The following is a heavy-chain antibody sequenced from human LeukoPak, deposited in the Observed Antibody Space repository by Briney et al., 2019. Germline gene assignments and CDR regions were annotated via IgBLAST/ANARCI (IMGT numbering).Heavy chain of an antibody. V-gene: IGHV4-59*08. J-gene: IGHJ5*02. CDR1: GGSISSYY. CDR2: IYYSGST. Sequence: SETLSLTCTVSGGSISSYYWSWIRQPPGKGLEWIGYIYYSGSTNYNPSLKSRVTISVDTSKNQFSLKLSSVTAADTAVYYCASSLRQTGYYIGWFDPWGQGTLVTVSS. D-gene: IGHD3-9*01. CDR3: ASSLRQTGYYIGWFDP.